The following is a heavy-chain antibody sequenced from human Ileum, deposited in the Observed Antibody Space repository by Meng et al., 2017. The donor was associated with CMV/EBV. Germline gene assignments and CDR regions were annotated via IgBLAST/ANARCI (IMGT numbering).Heavy chain of an antibody. V-gene: IGHV4-61*01. J-gene: IGHJ6*02. Sequence: GSLRLSCAVSGGSVSRDYYYWSWIRQPLGKGLEWVAYISYSGNTNSNPSLKSRVSISADAAKNLFSLRLTSVTTADTAVYYCARGWADIRLSGVMDLWGQGTTVTVSS. CDR2: ISYSGNT. CDR3: ARGWADIRLSGVMDL. CDR1: GGSVSRDYYY. D-gene: IGHD2-8*01.